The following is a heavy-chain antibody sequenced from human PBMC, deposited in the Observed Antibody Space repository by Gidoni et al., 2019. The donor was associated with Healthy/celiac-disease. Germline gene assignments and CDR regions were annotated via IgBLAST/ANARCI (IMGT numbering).Heavy chain of an antibody. J-gene: IGHJ4*02. CDR3: ARALTGNYDIEGYFDY. CDR1: GGSISSGDYY. D-gene: IGHD3-22*01. CDR2: IYYSGST. Sequence: QVQLQESGPGLVKPSQTLSLTCTVSGGSISSGDYYWSWIRQPPGKGLEWIGYIYYSGSTYYNPSLKSRVTISVDTSKNQFSLKLSSVTAADTAVYYCARALTGNYDIEGYFDYWGQGTLVTVSS. V-gene: IGHV4-30-4*01.